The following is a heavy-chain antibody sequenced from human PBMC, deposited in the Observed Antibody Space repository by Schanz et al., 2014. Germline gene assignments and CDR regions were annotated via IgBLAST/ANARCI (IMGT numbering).Heavy chain of an antibody. CDR1: GFSFSDYG. D-gene: IGHD4-17*01. CDR3: VRDTDYHFDY. J-gene: IGHJ4*02. Sequence: QVQLVESGGGVVKPGRSLRLSCAGSGFSFSDYGMHWVRQAPGRGLEWVAVISYHGSERYYADSVKGRFTISRDNSKNTLYLQMNSLRAEDTAVYYCVRDTDYHFDYWGQGTLVTVSS. CDR2: ISYHGSER. V-gene: IGHV3-30*03.